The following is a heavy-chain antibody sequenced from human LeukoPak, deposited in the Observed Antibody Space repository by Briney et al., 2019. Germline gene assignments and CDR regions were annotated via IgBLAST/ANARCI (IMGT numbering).Heavy chain of an antibody. J-gene: IGHJ4*02. V-gene: IGHV3-13*01. D-gene: IGHD6-19*01. CDR1: GFTFSSYD. Sequence: PGGSLRLSCAASGFTFSSYDIHWVRQATGKGLEWVSTIGTAGDTYYPDSLKGRFTISRENANSSLYLQMNNLRAGDTAVYYCVRSQPASGWTPFDRWGQGTLVTVSS. CDR3: VRSQPASGWTPFDR. CDR2: IGTAGDT.